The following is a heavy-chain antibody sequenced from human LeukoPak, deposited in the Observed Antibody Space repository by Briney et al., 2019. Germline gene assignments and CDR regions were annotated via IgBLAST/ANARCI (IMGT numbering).Heavy chain of an antibody. CDR2: INHSGST. J-gene: IGHJ4*02. V-gene: IGHV4-34*01. Sequence: PSETLSLTCAVCGGSFSGYYWSWIRQPPGKGLEWIGEINHSGSTNYNPSLKSRVTISVDTSKNQFSLKLSSVTAADTAVYYCARGPYYYDSSGYSNFDYWGQGTLVTVSS. CDR3: ARGPYYYDSSGYSNFDY. CDR1: GGSFSGYY. D-gene: IGHD3-22*01.